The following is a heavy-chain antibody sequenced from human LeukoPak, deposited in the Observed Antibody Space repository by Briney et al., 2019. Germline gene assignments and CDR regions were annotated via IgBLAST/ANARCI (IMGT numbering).Heavy chain of an antibody. J-gene: IGHJ5*02. CDR2: SYTSGST. D-gene: IGHD3-22*01. V-gene: IGHV4-4*07. Sequence: SETLSLTCTVSGGSISSYYWSWIRQPAEKGLERIGRSYTSGSTNYNPSLKSRVTMSVDTSKNQFSLKLSSVTAADTAVYYCARDTYYYDSSGYWWFAPWGQGTLVTVSS. CDR1: GGSISSYY. CDR3: ARDTYYYDSSGYWWFAP.